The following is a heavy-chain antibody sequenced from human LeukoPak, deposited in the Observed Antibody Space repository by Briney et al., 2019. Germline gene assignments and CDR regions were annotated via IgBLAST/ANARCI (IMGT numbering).Heavy chain of an antibody. CDR1: GYTFTIYD. Sequence: GASVKVSCKASGYTFTIYDINWVRQAPGQGREWMGWMNPNSGNTGYAQKFQGRVTITRNTSISTAYMELSSLRSEDTAVYYCARPGYCSSTSCYGDYYYMDVWGKGTTVTVSS. D-gene: IGHD2-2*01. CDR2: MNPNSGNT. CDR3: ARPGYCSSTSCYGDYYYMDV. J-gene: IGHJ6*03. V-gene: IGHV1-8*03.